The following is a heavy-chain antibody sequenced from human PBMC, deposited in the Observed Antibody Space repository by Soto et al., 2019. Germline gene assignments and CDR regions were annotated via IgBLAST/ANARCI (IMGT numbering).Heavy chain of an antibody. J-gene: IGHJ6*02. CDR2: IIPIFGTA. Sequence: VASVKVSCKASGGTFSSYAISWVRQAPGQGLEWMGGIIPIFGTANYAQKFQGRVTITADESTSTAYMELSSLRSEDTAVYYCARAQSASSWYYYYGMDVWGQGTTVTVSS. V-gene: IGHV1-69*13. CDR1: GGTFSSYA. CDR3: ARAQSASSWYYYYGMDV.